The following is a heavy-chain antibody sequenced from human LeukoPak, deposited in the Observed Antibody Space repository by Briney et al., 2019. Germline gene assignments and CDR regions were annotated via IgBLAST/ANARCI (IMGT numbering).Heavy chain of an antibody. V-gene: IGHV3-43*02. D-gene: IGHD4-17*01. J-gene: IGHJ3*02. CDR1: GFTFDDYA. CDR2: ISGDGATT. Sequence: GGSLRLSCAASGFTFDDYAMHWVRQAPGKGLEWVSLISGDGATTYYAASVKGRFTISRGNKKNFLYLQTNNLGTEDTALFYCAKDLSTVFDALNIWGQGTLATVSS. CDR3: AKDLSTVFDALNI.